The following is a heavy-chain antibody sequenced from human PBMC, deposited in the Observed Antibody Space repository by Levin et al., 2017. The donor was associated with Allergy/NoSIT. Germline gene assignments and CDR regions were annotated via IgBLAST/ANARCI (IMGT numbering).Heavy chain of an antibody. CDR3: VRRDWNYYDTSGDF. V-gene: IGHV3-73*01. D-gene: IGHD3-22*01. J-gene: IGHJ4*02. CDR2: IRNKANNYAT. Sequence: QSGGSLRLSCAASGFTFSDSTMHWVRQASGKGLEWVGLIRNKANNYATAYAASVQGRFTISRDDSKKTAYLQMNSLKTEDTAVYYCVRRDWNYYDTSGDFWGQGTLVTVSS. CDR1: GFTFSDST.